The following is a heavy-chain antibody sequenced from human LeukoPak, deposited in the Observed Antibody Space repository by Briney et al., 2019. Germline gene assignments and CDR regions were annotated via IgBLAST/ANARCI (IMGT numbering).Heavy chain of an antibody. D-gene: IGHD2-21*02. CDR2: ISSSSSYI. CDR1: GFTFSSYS. Sequence: GGSLRLSCAASGFTFSSYSMNWVRQAPGKGLEWVSSISSSSSYIYYADSVKGRFTISRDNAKNSLSLQMNSLRAEDTAVYYCARVSREDIVVVTATLYYFDYWGQGTLVTVSS. CDR3: ARVSREDIVVVTATLYYFDY. V-gene: IGHV3-21*01. J-gene: IGHJ4*02.